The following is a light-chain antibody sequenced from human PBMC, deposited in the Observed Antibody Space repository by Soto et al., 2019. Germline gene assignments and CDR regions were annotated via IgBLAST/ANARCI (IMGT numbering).Light chain of an antibody. Sequence: QSVLTQPPSASGSPGQSVSISCTGSSNDVGGYNYVSWYQQHPGKAPQLMIYEVNKRPSGVPDRFSGSKSGNTASLTVSGLQAEDEADYYCSSSAGSNYIVFGTGTKVTV. V-gene: IGLV2-8*01. CDR2: EVN. J-gene: IGLJ1*01. CDR1: SNDVGGYNY. CDR3: SSSAGSNYIV.